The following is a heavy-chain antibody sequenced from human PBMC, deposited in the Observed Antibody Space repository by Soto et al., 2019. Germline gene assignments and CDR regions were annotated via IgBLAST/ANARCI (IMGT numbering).Heavy chain of an antibody. D-gene: IGHD3-10*01. J-gene: IGHJ6*02. CDR1: GYTFTSYA. CDR2: INAGNGNT. V-gene: IGHV1-3*01. Sequence: GASVKVSCKASGYTFTSYAMHWVRQAPGQRLEWMGWINAGNGNTKYPQKFQGRVNITRDTSASTAYMELSSLRSEDTAVYYCAREIWGGSGSYSTFGYYGMDVWGQGTTVTVSS. CDR3: AREIWGGSGSYSTFGYYGMDV.